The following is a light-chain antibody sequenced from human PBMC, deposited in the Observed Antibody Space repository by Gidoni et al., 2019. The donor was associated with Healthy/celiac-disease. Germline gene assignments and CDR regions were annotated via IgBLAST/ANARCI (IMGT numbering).Light chain of an antibody. CDR3: SSYTSSSTLEVV. CDR2: EVS. J-gene: IGLJ2*01. Sequence: QSALTQPASVSGSPGQSITISCTGTSSDVGGYNYVSWYHQHPGKAPKIMIYEVSNRTSGVSNRFSGSKSGNTASLTISGIQAEDEADYYCSSYTSSSTLEVVFGGGTKLTVL. CDR1: SSDVGGYNY. V-gene: IGLV2-14*01.